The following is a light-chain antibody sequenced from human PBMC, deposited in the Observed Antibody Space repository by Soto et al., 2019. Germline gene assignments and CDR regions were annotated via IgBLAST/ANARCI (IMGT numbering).Light chain of an antibody. CDR2: GAS. CDR1: QSVSSSY. V-gene: IGKV3-20*01. Sequence: EIVLTQSPGTLSFAPWERATLSCSSSQSVSSSYLAWYQQKPGQAPRLLIYGASSRATGIPDRFSGSGSGTDFTLTISRLEPEDFAVYYCQQYGSSPETFGQGTKVDIK. J-gene: IGKJ1*01. CDR3: QQYGSSPET.